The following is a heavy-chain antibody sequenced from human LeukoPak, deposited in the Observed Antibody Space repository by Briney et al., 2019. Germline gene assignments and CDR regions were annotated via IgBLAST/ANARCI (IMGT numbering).Heavy chain of an antibody. CDR3: ARDNEGYYYYGMDV. CDR2: ISAYNGNT. Sequence: ASVKVSCKASGYTFTSYGISWVRQAPGHGLEWMGWISAYNGNTNYAQKLQGRVTMTTDTFTSTAYMELRSLRSDDTAVYYCARDNEGYYYYGMDVWGKGTTVTVSS. CDR1: GYTFTSYG. J-gene: IGHJ6*04. V-gene: IGHV1-18*04. D-gene: IGHD1-1*01.